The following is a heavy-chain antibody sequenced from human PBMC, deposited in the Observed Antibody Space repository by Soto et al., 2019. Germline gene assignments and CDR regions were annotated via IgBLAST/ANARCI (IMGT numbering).Heavy chain of an antibody. D-gene: IGHD1-7*01. CDR2: ISGNGSTM. V-gene: IGHV3-11*01. Sequence: GGSLRLSCAASAFSFSDYYMSWIRQAPGKGQERVSYISGNGSTMYYADTVRGRFTISRANAKNSQYQQINSLRVEDTAVYYCARAPVYNWNYLRFDPWGQGT. CDR3: ARAPVYNWNYLRFDP. J-gene: IGHJ5*02. CDR1: AFSFSDYY.